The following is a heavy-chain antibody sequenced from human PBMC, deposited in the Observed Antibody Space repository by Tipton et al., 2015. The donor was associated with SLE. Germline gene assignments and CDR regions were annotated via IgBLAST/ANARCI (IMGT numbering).Heavy chain of an antibody. CDR3: ARNRGYCSTTSCGPFDY. CDR1: GGTFSRFT. J-gene: IGHJ4*02. Sequence: QSGAEVKKPGSSVKVSCKASGGTFSRFTISWVRQAPGQGLEWMGGIIPIFGTADYAQKFQGRVTITADESTNTAEMELSSLRSEDTAVYYCARNRGYCSTTSCGPFDYWGQGTLDTVPS. D-gene: IGHD2-2*01. CDR2: IIPIFGTA. V-gene: IGHV1-69*01.